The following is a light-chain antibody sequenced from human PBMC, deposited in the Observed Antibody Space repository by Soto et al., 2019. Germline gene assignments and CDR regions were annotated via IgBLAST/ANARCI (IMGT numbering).Light chain of an antibody. J-gene: IGLJ3*02. CDR2: GNN. V-gene: IGLV1-40*01. Sequence: QSALTQPPSVSGAPGQRVTISCTGSSSNIGAGYDVHWYQQLPGTAPKLLIYGNNNRPSGVPDRFSGSKSGTSASLAISGLQAEDEADYHCQSYDSSLSGSLFGGGTKVTVL. CDR3: QSYDSSLSGSL. CDR1: SSNIGAGYD.